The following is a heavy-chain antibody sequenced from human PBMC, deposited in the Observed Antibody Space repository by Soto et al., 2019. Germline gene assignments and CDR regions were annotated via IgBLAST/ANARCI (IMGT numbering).Heavy chain of an antibody. J-gene: IGHJ4*02. D-gene: IGHD6-13*01. V-gene: IGHV1-18*01. Sequence: ASVKVPGKASGYTFTSYGISWVRQAPGQGLEWMGWISAYNGNTNYAQKLQGRVTMTTDTSTSTAYMELRSLRYDDTAVYYCARKYSSRHQFDYWGQGTLVTVSS. CDR1: GYTFTSYG. CDR3: ARKYSSRHQFDY. CDR2: ISAYNGNT.